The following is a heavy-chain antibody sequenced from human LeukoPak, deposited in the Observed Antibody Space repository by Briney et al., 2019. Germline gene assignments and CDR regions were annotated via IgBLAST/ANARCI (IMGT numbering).Heavy chain of an antibody. CDR3: ARGRYQTYYYDCSGYYYLDY. J-gene: IGHJ4*02. Sequence: ASVKVSCKASGYTFTSYGISWVRQAPGQGLEWMGWISAYNGNTNYAQKLQGRVTMTTDTSTSTAYMELRSLRSDDTAVYYCARGRYQTYYYDCSGYYYLDYWGQGTLVTVSS. CDR1: GYTFTSYG. CDR2: ISAYNGNT. V-gene: IGHV1-18*01. D-gene: IGHD3-22*01.